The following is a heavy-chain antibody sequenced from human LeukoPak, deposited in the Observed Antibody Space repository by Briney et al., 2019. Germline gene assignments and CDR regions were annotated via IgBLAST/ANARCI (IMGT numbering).Heavy chain of an antibody. D-gene: IGHD3-10*02. CDR2: ISSSSFFI. Sequence: GGSLRLSCAASGFTFSSYWMSWVRQAPGKGLEWVSSISSSSFFISYADSVKGRFTISRDNAKNSLYLQMKSLRAEDTAVYYCARGTMFPYYFDYWGQGTLVTVSS. J-gene: IGHJ4*02. CDR1: GFTFSSYW. CDR3: ARGTMFPYYFDY. V-gene: IGHV3-21*01.